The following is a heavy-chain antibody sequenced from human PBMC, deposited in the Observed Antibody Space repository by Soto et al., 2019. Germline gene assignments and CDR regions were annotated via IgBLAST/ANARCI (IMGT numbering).Heavy chain of an antibody. J-gene: IGHJ6*02. Sequence: LRLSCAASGFTFSSYVMHWVRQAPGKGLEWVAVISYDGSNKYYADSVKGRFTISRDNSKNTLYLQMNSLRAEDTAVYYCAKDLNDILTGPPRFYYYYGMDVWGQGTTVTVSS. CDR3: AKDLNDILTGPPRFYYYYGMDV. CDR2: ISYDGSNK. V-gene: IGHV3-30*18. CDR1: GFTFSSYV. D-gene: IGHD3-9*01.